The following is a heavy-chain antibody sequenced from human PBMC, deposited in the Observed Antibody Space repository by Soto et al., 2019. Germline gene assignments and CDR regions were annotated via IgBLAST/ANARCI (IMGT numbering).Heavy chain of an antibody. CDR3: ARREIQGPIDY. V-gene: IGHV4-28*01. CDR1: GYSISSSNW. Sequence: QVQLQETGPGLVKPSDTLSLTCAVSGYSISSSNWWGWIRQPPGKGLEWIGYIYYSGTTYYNPSLKSRVTMSVDTSKNQFALKLTSVTAVDTAVYYCARREIQGPIDYWGQGTLVTVSS. CDR2: IYYSGTT. J-gene: IGHJ4*02. D-gene: IGHD1-26*01.